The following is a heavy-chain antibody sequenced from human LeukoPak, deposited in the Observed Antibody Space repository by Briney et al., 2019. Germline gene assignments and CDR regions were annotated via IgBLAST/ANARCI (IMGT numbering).Heavy chain of an antibody. CDR3: ARGRGYSYGH. Sequence: PSETLPLTCTVSGGSISSYYWSWIRQPPGKGLEWIGYIYYSGSTNYNPSLKSRVTISVDTSKNQFSLKLSSVTAADTAVYYCARGRGYSYGHWGQGTLVTVSS. J-gene: IGHJ4*02. CDR1: GGSISSYY. CDR2: IYYSGST. D-gene: IGHD5-18*01. V-gene: IGHV4-59*12.